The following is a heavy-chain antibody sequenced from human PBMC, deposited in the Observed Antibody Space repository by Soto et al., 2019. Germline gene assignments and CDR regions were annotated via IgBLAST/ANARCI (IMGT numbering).Heavy chain of an antibody. CDR2: INAGNGNT. D-gene: IGHD3-22*01. CDR1: GYTFTSYA. J-gene: IGHJ5*02. V-gene: IGHV1-3*01. Sequence: ASVKVFCKASGYTFTSYAMHWVRQAPGQRLEWMGWINAGNGNTKYSQKFQGRVTITRDTSASTAYMELSSLRSEDTAVYYCARGSGSSGYSNWFDPWGQGTLVTVSS. CDR3: ARGSGSSGYSNWFDP.